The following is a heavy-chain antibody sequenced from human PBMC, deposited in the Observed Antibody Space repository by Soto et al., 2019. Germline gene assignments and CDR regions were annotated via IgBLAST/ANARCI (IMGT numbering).Heavy chain of an antibody. V-gene: IGHV4-30-4*01. D-gene: IGHD3-3*01. CDR1: LCSVSSGDFY. CDR2: IYDSGST. J-gene: IGHJ5*02. Sequence: TLSLTCTVCLCSVSSGDFYWSWILQPPGKGLEWIGYIYDSGSTYYTPSLKSRVTISVDTSKNQFSLKLSSVTAADTAVYYCARTYYDFWSGYNWFDPWGQGPLVTVSS. CDR3: ARTYYDFWSGYNWFDP.